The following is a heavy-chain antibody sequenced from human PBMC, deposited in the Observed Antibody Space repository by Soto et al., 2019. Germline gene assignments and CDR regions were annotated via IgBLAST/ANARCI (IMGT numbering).Heavy chain of an antibody. CDR1: GFDFSSYA. V-gene: IGHV3-23*01. Sequence: DVYLLESGGTLVQPGGSLRLSCAASGFDFSSYAMSWVRQAPGKGLEWVSAISGDSGRTYYADSVKGRFTISRDNSKNTLYLQMNTLRAEDTAVYYCAVTPNCGRDCSAASYWYFDIWGRGTLVTVSS. CDR3: AVTPNCGRDCSAASYWYFDI. J-gene: IGHJ2*01. D-gene: IGHD2-21*02. CDR2: ISGDSGRT.